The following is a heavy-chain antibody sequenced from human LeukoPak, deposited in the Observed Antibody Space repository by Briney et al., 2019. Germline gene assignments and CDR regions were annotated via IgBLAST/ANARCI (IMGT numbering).Heavy chain of an antibody. J-gene: IGHJ4*02. D-gene: IGHD6-13*01. CDR1: GFTFSSYG. Sequence: GGSLRLSCAASGFTFSSYGMHWVRQAPGKGLEWVAFIRYDGSNKYYADSVKGRFTISRDNSKNTLYLQMNSLRAEDTAVYYCAKVLSYGYSSSWYTGFDYWGQGTLVTVSS. CDR2: IRYDGSNK. V-gene: IGHV3-30*02. CDR3: AKVLSYGYSSSWYTGFDY.